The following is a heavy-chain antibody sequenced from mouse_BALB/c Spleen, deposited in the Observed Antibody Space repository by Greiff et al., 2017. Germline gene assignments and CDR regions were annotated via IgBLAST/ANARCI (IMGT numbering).Heavy chain of an antibody. CDR1: GYTFTSYV. Sequence: VQLQQSGPELVKPGASVKMSCKASGYTFTSYVMHWVKQKPGQGLEWIGYINPYNDGTKYNEKFKGKATLTSDKSSSTAYMELSSLTSEDSAVYYCARDYGKGGYYFDYWGQGTTLTVSS. CDR3: ARDYGKGGYYFDY. V-gene: IGHV1-14*01. J-gene: IGHJ2*01. CDR2: INPYNDGT. D-gene: IGHD1-1*01.